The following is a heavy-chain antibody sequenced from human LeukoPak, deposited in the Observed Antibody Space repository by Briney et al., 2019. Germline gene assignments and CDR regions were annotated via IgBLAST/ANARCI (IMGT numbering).Heavy chain of an antibody. V-gene: IGHV1-2*02. CDR1: GYTFTGYY. J-gene: IGHJ5*02. CDR2: INPNSGGT. Sequence: ASVKVSCKASGYTFTGYYMHWVRQAPGQGLEWMGWINPNSGGTNYAQKFQGRVTMTRDTSISTAYMELSRLRSDDTAVYYCARSDYYDSSGYGWFDPWGQGTLVTVSS. D-gene: IGHD3-22*01. CDR3: ARSDYYDSSGYGWFDP.